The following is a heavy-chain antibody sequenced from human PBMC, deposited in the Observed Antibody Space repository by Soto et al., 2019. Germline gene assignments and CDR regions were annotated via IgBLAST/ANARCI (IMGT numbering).Heavy chain of an antibody. CDR1: GYTLTELS. CDR3: ATRLPERHCSSTSCYVWAAFDI. CDR2: FDPEDGET. Sequence: ASVKVSCKVSGYTLTELSMHWVRQAPGKGLEWMGGFDPEDGETIYAQKFQGRVTMTEDTSTDTAYMELSSLRSEDTAVYYCATRLPERHCSSTSCYVWAAFDIWGQGTMVTVSS. J-gene: IGHJ3*02. V-gene: IGHV1-24*01. D-gene: IGHD2-2*01.